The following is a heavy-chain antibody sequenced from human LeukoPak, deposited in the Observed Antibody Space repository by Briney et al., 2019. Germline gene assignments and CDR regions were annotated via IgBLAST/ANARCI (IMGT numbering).Heavy chain of an antibody. V-gene: IGHV3-43*02. D-gene: IGHD2/OR15-2a*01. J-gene: IGHJ6*03. CDR1: GVSSSDYA. CDR3: AKAAMVGPRIFYMDV. Sequence: GGSLRLSCAASGVSSSDYAMHWVRQAPGKGLEWVSLISGDGNSTYYGDSVKGRFTISRDSSINSLYLQMNSLRTEDTALYYCAKAAMVGPRIFYMDVWGKGTTVIVSS. CDR2: ISGDGNST.